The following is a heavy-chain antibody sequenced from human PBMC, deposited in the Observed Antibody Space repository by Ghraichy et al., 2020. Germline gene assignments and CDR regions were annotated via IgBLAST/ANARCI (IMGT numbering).Heavy chain of an antibody. CDR1: GGSISSSSFH. D-gene: IGHD3/OR15-3a*01. J-gene: IGHJ4*02. V-gene: IGHV4-39*01. CDR3: ATPRKYYGLGRFLPFAY. CDR2: IYYSGST. Sequence: GSLRLSCTVSGGSISSSSFHWGWVRQPPGKGLEWIGSIYYSGSTYHNPSLTSRVTISIDTSENQFSLMLPSVTAADTAVYYCATPRKYYGLGRFLPFAYWGQGTLVTVAS.